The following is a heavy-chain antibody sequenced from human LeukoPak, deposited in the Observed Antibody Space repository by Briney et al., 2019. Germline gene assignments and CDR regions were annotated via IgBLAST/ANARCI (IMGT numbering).Heavy chain of an antibody. V-gene: IGHV1-69*06. Sequence: SVTVSCKASGGTFSSYAISWVRQAPGQGGEWMGRIIPIFGTANYAQKFQGRVTITADKSTSTAYMELSSLRSEDTAVYYCARLPAYGDCGGDCHLDYWGQGTLVTVSS. D-gene: IGHD2-21*02. CDR3: ARLPAYGDCGGDCHLDY. CDR1: GGTFSSYA. CDR2: IIPIFGTA. J-gene: IGHJ4*02.